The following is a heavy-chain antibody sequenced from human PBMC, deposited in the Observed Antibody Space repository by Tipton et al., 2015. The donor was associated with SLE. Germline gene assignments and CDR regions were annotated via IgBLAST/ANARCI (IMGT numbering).Heavy chain of an antibody. CDR3: ARVSYDFWSGYLGFDY. Sequence: LRLSCTVSGGAMTRSNYYWGWIRQPPGKGLEWIGGITLGGATDYNPSLKSRVAISVDTSKNHFSLRLTSLTAADTAVYYCARVSYDFWSGYLGFDYWGQGTLVTVSS. D-gene: IGHD3-3*01. J-gene: IGHJ4*02. CDR1: GGAMTRSNYY. V-gene: IGHV4-39*02. CDR2: ITLGGAT.